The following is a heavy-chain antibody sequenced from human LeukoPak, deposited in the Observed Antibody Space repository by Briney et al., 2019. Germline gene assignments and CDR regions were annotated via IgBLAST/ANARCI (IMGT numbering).Heavy chain of an antibody. J-gene: IGHJ4*02. V-gene: IGHV4-39*07. CDR2: IYYSGST. Sequence: SETLSLTCTVSGGSISSSSYYWGWIRQPPGKGLEWIGSIYYSGSTYYNPSLKSRVTISVDTSKNQFSLKLSSVTAADTAVYYCARDRVGATTRPFDYWGQGTLVTVSS. CDR1: GGSISSSSYY. D-gene: IGHD1-26*01. CDR3: ARDRVGATTRPFDY.